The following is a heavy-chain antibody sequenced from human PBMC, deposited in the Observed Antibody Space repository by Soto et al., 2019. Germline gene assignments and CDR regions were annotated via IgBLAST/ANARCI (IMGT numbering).Heavy chain of an antibody. J-gene: IGHJ6*02. V-gene: IGHV5-51*01. CDR2: IYPHDSDT. D-gene: IGHD3-10*01. CDR1: GYRFTNYW. Sequence: PGESLKISCKASGYRFTNYWIAWVRQMPGKGLEWMGIIYPHDSDTRHSPSFQGQVTISADKSISTAYLHWSSVKASDTAMYFCARPTSSGSSAGAFTYGMDVWGQGTTVTV. CDR3: ARPTSSGSSAGAFTYGMDV.